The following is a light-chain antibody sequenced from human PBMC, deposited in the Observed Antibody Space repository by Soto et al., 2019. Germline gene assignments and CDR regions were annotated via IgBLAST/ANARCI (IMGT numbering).Light chain of an antibody. Sequence: EIVLTHSPGTLSLSPGERATLSFSASQSVSSYLAWYQQKPGQAPRLLIYDASNRATGIPARFSGSGSGTDFTLTISRLEPEDFAVYYCQQYGSSPLTFGQGTKVDIK. CDR1: QSVSSY. CDR3: QQYGSSPLT. CDR2: DAS. V-gene: IGKV3-20*01. J-gene: IGKJ1*01.